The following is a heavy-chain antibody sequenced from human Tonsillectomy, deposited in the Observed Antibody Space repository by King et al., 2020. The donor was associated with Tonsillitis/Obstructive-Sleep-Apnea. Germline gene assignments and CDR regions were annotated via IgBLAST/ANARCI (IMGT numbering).Heavy chain of an antibody. J-gene: IGHJ4*02. CDR1: GFTVSSNY. D-gene: IGHD3-22*01. Sequence: VQLVESGGGLIQPGGSLRLSCAASGFTVSSNYMSWVRQAPGKGLVWVSRINGDGSSTSYADSVKGRFTISRDNAKNTLYLQMNSLRAEDTAVYYCARGAPYYYDSSGYWNYWGQGTLVTVSS. CDR2: INGDGSST. V-gene: IGHV3-74*02. CDR3: ARGAPYYYDSSGYWNY.